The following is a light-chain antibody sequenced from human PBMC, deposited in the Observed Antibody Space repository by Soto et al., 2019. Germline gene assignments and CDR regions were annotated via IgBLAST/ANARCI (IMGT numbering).Light chain of an antibody. J-gene: IGKJ4*02. CDR3: LQYNSHPLT. CDR2: AAS. CDR1: QGISNS. V-gene: IGKV1-17*03. Sequence: DIQMTQSPSAMSASLGDRGTITCRARQGISNSLAWFQQKPGKVPKRLIYAASTLQSGVPSRFSGSGSGTAFTLTISSLQPEDFATYYCLQYNSHPLTFGGGTKVDIK.